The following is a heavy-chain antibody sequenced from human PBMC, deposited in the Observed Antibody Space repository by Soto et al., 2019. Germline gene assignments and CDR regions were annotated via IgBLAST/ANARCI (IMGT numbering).Heavy chain of an antibody. Sequence: SQTPCLTSAFSGSSLSNYYLILLRPPPGKGLEWIGYIYYSGSTYYNPSLKSRVTISVDTSKNQFSLKLSSVTAADTAVYYCARHTMVRGPLPYYYYGMDVWGQGTTVTVSS. D-gene: IGHD3-10*01. CDR1: GSSLSNYY. CDR3: ARHTMVRGPLPYYYYGMDV. J-gene: IGHJ6*02. V-gene: IGHV4-59*04. CDR2: IYYSGST.